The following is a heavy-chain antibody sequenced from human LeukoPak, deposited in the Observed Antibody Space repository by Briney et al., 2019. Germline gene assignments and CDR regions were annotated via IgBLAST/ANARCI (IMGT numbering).Heavy chain of an antibody. V-gene: IGHV3-33*01. CDR1: GFTFSSYG. Sequence: PGRSLRLSCAAPGFTFSSYGMNSVRQAPGKGLEWVAVIWYDGSNKYYADSVKGRFTISRDNSENTVSLQLNSLRAEDTAVYYCARLGSGWSFDFWGQETLVAVSS. D-gene: IGHD6-19*01. J-gene: IGHJ4*02. CDR3: ARLGSGWSFDF. CDR2: IWYDGSNK.